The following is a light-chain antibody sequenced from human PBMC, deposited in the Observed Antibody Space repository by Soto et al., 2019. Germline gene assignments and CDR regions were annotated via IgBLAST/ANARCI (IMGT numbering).Light chain of an antibody. CDR3: SSYTTSSLWV. CDR2: EVG. V-gene: IGLV2-14*01. CDR1: SSDVGGYNY. J-gene: IGLJ3*02. Sequence: QSVLTQPASVSGSPGQSITISCTGTSSDVGGYNYVSWYQQHPGKAPKLMIYEVGNRPSGVSNRFSGSKSGNTASLTISGLQAEDEADYYCSSYTTSSLWVFGGGTKLTVL.